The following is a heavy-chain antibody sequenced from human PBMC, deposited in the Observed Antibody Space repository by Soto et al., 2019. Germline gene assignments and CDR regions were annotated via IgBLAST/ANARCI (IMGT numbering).Heavy chain of an antibody. CDR3: ARAVAVPADFDY. V-gene: IGHV1-3*05. CDR1: GYTFTVYA. Sequence: QVQLVQSGAEEKKPGASVKVSCKASGYTFTVYAMHWVRQAPGQRLEWMGWINAGNGNTKYSQKFQGRVTITRDTSASTGYMELSSLRSEDTAVYYCARAVAVPADFDYWGQGTLVTVSS. D-gene: IGHD6-19*01. CDR2: INAGNGNT. J-gene: IGHJ4*02.